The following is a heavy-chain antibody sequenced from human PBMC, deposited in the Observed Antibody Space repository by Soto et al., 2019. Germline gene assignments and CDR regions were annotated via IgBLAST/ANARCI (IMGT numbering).Heavy chain of an antibody. CDR2: TYYRSKWYN. V-gene: IGHV6-1*01. Sequence: QLQQSGPGLLKPSQTLSLTCAVSGDSVSSSDAAWNWIRQSPSRGLEWLGRTYYRSKWYNDYALSVKSRITINPDTSNNPFSLQLNSVTPEDTAFYSCARGAYNSVWSWGQGTLVTVSS. J-gene: IGHJ4*02. CDR3: ARGAYNSVWS. CDR1: GDSVSSSDAA. D-gene: IGHD6-19*01.